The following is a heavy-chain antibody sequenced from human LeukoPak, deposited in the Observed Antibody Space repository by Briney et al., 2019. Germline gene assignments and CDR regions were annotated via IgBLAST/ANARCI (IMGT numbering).Heavy chain of an antibody. CDR1: GFTFSSYA. J-gene: IGHJ5*02. Sequence: GGSLRLSCAASGFTFSSYAMSWVRQAPGKGLEWVSAISGSGGSTYYADSVKGRFTLSRDNSKNTLYLQTNSLRAEDTAVYDCAKLSYGSGSVRWFDPWGQGTLVTVSS. CDR3: AKLSYGSGSVRWFDP. D-gene: IGHD3-10*01. V-gene: IGHV3-23*01. CDR2: ISGSGGST.